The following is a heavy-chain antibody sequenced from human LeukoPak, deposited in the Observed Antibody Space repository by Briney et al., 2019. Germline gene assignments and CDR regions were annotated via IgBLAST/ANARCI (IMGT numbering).Heavy chain of an antibody. J-gene: IGHJ4*02. D-gene: IGHD4-17*01. CDR1: GFTFSSYS. CDR2: ISSSSSMI. V-gene: IGHV3-48*01. Sequence: HPGGSLRLSCAASGFTFSSYSMNWVRQAPGKGLEWVSYISSSSSMIYYADSVKGRFTISRDNAKNSLYLQMNSLRAEDTAVYYCARIMTTVTTVEYWGQGTLVTVSS. CDR3: ARIMTTVTTVEY.